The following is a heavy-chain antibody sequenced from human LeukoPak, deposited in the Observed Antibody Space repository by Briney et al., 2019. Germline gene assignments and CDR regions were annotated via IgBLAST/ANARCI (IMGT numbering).Heavy chain of an antibody. CDR1: GDSVSSNNGA. Sequence: SQTLSLTCAISGDSVSSNNGAWNWIRQSPSRGLEWLGRTYYRPKWYNDYAVSMKGRITINPDTSKNQFSLKLYSVTAADTAVYYCAGTPYCSSDICYRFYNGNDAFNIWGQGTKVTVSS. D-gene: IGHD2-2*01. V-gene: IGHV6-1*01. CDR3: AGTPYCSSDICYRFYNGNDAFNI. J-gene: IGHJ3*02. CDR2: TYYRPKWYN.